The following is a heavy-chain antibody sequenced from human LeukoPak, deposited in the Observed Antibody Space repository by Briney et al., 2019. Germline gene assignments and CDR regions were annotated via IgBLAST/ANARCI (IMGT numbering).Heavy chain of an antibody. CDR1: GVSISSHY. V-gene: IGHV4-59*11. CDR3: ARWMGLYTSSSPFDY. Sequence: PSETLSLTCTVSGVSISSHYWSWIRQPPGQGLEWIGYIYYSGSTNYNPSLKSRVTISIDTSKNHFSLKLSSVTAADTAVYYCARWMGLYTSSSPFDYWGQGTLVTVSS. D-gene: IGHD6-6*01. J-gene: IGHJ4*02. CDR2: IYYSGST.